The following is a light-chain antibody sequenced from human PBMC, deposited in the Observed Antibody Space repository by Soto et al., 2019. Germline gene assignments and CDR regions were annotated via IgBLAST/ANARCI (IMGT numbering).Light chain of an antibody. CDR3: QQYRPSS. Sequence: IQLTQSPTTLPASVGDRVTLTCRASESISNWLAWYQQRPGTAPKLLIYHASILETAVPSRFSGNGSGTEFTLTISSPQPGDFATYHCQQYRPSSFGQGSRVEIK. V-gene: IGKV1-5*01. CDR2: HAS. J-gene: IGKJ1*01. CDR1: ESISNW.